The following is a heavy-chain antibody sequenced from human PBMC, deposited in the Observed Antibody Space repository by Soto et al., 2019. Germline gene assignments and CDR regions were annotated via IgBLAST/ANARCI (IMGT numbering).Heavy chain of an antibody. V-gene: IGHV4-59*01. CDR3: ATLDTPFAFDV. CDR1: GGSISSYY. Sequence: PSETLSLTCTVSGGSISSYYWSWLRQPPGKGLEWIAYMYYSGNTNYNPSLKRRVTMAVDTSKRQFSLKLRSVTAADTAVYYCATLDTPFAFDVWGQGAMVTVSS. CDR2: MYYSGNT. D-gene: IGHD5-18*01. J-gene: IGHJ3*01.